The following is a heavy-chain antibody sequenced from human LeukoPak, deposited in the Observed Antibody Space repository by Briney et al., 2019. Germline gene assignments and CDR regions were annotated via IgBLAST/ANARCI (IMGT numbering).Heavy chain of an antibody. J-gene: IGHJ4*02. V-gene: IGHV4-59*01. CDR1: GGSISPYY. D-gene: IGHD1-1*01. CDR2: ILYSGTTT. CDR3: ARVGDWNDLVY. Sequence: PSETLSLTCTVSGGSISPYYWSWIRQTPGKGLEWVGYILYSGTTTNYNPSLKSRVTISVDTSKNQFSLKLSSVTAADTAVYYCARVGDWNDLVYWGQGTLVTVSS.